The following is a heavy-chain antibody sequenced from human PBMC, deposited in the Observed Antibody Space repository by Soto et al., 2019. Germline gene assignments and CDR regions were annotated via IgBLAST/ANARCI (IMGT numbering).Heavy chain of an antibody. CDR2: LYSGGTT. D-gene: IGHD3-10*01. CDR1: GFSVSNSY. CDR3: ARGMIRGVVYYGVEV. J-gene: IGHJ6*02. Sequence: EVQLVESGGGLVQPGGSLRISCVASGFSVSNSYMSWVRQAPGKGLEWVSILYSGGTTYYADSVKGRFTFSRDTSENTLYLQMNGLGPEDTAVYFCARGMIRGVVYYGVEVWGQGTTVTVS. V-gene: IGHV3-53*04.